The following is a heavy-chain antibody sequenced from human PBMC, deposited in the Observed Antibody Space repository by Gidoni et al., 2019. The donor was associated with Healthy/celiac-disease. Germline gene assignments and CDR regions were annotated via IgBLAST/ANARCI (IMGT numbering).Heavy chain of an antibody. Sequence: EVQLVESGGGLVKPGGSLRLSCAASGFTFSSYSMTWVRQAPGKGLDWVSSISSSSSYIYYADSVKGRFTISRDNAKNSLYLQMNSLRAEDTAVYYCARTIVVVTATYGMDVWGQGATVTVSS. V-gene: IGHV3-21*01. CDR3: ARTIVVVTATYGMDV. D-gene: IGHD2-21*02. J-gene: IGHJ6*02. CDR1: GFTFSSYS. CDR2: ISSSSSYI.